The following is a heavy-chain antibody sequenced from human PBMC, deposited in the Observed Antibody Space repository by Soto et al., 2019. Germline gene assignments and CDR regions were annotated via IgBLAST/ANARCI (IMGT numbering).Heavy chain of an antibody. V-gene: IGHV4-59*01. CDR1: GGSISSYY. J-gene: IGHJ6*03. CDR2: IYFSGST. Sequence: SETLSLTCTVSGGSISSYYWSWIRQPPGKGLEWIGYIYFSGSTNYNPSLKSRVTISVDTSKNQFSLKLSSVTAADTAVYYCARTNCSGGSCYLGAYYYYYMDVWGKGTTVTVSS. CDR3: ARTNCSGGSCYLGAYYYYYMDV. D-gene: IGHD2-15*01.